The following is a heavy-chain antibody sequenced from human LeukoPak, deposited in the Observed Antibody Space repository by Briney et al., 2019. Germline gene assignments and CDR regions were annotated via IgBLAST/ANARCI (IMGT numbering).Heavy chain of an antibody. V-gene: IGHV3-43*01. Sequence: GGSLRLSCAASGFTFDDYTMHWVRQAPGKGLEWVSLISWDGGSTYYADSVKGRFTISRDNSKNSLYLRMNSLRTEDTALYYCAKDFSSGWYGDYYYGMDVWGQGTTVTVSS. CDR1: GFTFDDYT. D-gene: IGHD6-19*01. CDR3: AKDFSSGWYGDYYYGMDV. J-gene: IGHJ6*02. CDR2: ISWDGGST.